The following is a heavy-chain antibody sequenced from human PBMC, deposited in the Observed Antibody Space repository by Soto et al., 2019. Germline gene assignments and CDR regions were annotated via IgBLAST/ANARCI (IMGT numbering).Heavy chain of an antibody. Sequence: QVQLVESGGGLVKPGGSLRLSCAASGFTFSDHYMSWIRQAPGKGLEWVSYISSSGRYTDYADAVKGRVTISIDNAKKSLYLEMNSLRVEDTAVYYCARVEVGATDLAYWGQGTLVSVSS. J-gene: IGHJ4*02. V-gene: IGHV3-11*06. CDR1: GFTFSDHY. CDR2: ISSSGRYT. CDR3: ARVEVGATDLAY. D-gene: IGHD1-26*01.